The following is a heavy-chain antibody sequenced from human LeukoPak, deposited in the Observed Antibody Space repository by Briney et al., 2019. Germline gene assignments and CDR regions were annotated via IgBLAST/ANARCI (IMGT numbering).Heavy chain of an antibody. CDR1: GFTFSSYW. CDR2: IKQDGSEK. Sequence: GGSLRLSRAASGFTFSSYWINWVRQAPGKGLEWVANIKQDGSEKYYVDSVKGRFTISRDNAKNSLYLQMNSLRAEDTAVYYCAREASNNYMDVWGKGTTVTVSS. CDR3: AREASNNYMDV. J-gene: IGHJ6*03. V-gene: IGHV3-7*01.